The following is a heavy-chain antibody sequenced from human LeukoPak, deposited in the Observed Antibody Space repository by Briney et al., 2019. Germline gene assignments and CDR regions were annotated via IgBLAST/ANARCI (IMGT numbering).Heavy chain of an antibody. CDR1: GGSISSYY. D-gene: IGHD3-10*01. V-gene: IGHV4-59*12. Sequence: SETLSLTCTVSGGSISSYYWSWIRQPPGKGLEWIGYIYHSGSTYYNPSLKSRVTISVDRSKNQFSLKLSSVTAADTAVYYCARGSVGVRGVIIIGRHYYFDYWGQGTLVTVSS. CDR3: ARGSVGVRGVIIIGRHYYFDY. J-gene: IGHJ4*02. CDR2: IYHSGST.